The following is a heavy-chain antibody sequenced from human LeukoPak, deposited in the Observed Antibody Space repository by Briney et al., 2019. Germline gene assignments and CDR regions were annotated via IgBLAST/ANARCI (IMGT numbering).Heavy chain of an antibody. D-gene: IGHD6-19*01. V-gene: IGHV3-64*01. CDR2: ISTNGGST. Sequence: GGSLRLSCVASGFTFSSYPMHWVRQAPGKGLEYVSVISTNGGSTYYANSVKGRFTISRDNSRNMLYLKMGSLSTEDMAVYYCARGGVAGPFDYWGQGTLVTVSS. CDR3: ARGGVAGPFDY. CDR1: GFTFSSYP. J-gene: IGHJ4*02.